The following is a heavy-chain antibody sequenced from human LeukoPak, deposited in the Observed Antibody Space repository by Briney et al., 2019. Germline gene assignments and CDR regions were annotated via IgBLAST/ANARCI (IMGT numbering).Heavy chain of an antibody. CDR1: GFTFSSYA. Sequence: GGSLRLSCAASGFTFSSYAMSWVRQAPGKGLEWVSSISGSGGSTYYADSVKGRFTISRDNSRNTLYLQMNSLRAEDTAVYYCAKTIDSSGYRYYFDYWGQGTLVTLSS. J-gene: IGHJ4*02. D-gene: IGHD3-22*01. V-gene: IGHV3-23*01. CDR3: AKTIDSSGYRYYFDY. CDR2: ISGSGGST.